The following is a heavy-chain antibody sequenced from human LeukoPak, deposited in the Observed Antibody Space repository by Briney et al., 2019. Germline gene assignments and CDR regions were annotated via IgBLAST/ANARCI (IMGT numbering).Heavy chain of an antibody. V-gene: IGHV3-23*01. Sequence: GGSLRLSCAASGFTFSSYGTSWVRQAPGKGLEWVSAISGSGGSTYYADSVKGRFTISRDNAKNSLYLQMNSLRAEDTAVYYCAREFGSSGWPYYFDYWGQGTLVTVSS. CDR2: ISGSGGST. J-gene: IGHJ4*02. CDR1: GFTFSSYG. D-gene: IGHD6-19*01. CDR3: AREFGSSGWPYYFDY.